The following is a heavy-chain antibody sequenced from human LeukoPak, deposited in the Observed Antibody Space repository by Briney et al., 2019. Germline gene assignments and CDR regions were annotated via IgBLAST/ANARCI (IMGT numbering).Heavy chain of an antibody. CDR3: ARGGVSSSWTPGY. J-gene: IGHJ4*02. D-gene: IGHD6-13*01. CDR1: GGSISSSTYY. Sequence: SETLSLTCTVSGGSISSSTYYWGWIRQPPGKGLEWIGYIYHTGGTNYNPSLKSRVTISVDTSKNQFSLKLSSVTAADTAVYYCARGGVSSSWTPGYWGQGTLVTVSS. V-gene: IGHV4-61*05. CDR2: IYHTGGT.